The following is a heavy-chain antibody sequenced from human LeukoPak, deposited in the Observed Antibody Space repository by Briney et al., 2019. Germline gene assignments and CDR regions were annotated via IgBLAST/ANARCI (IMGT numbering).Heavy chain of an antibody. Sequence: ESGGSLRLSCAASGFTFSSYSMNWVRQAPGKGLEWVSSISSSSSYIYYADSVKGRFTISRDNAKNSLYLQMNSLRAEDTAVYYCARSRRSYYYDSSGYYYFTGPVDYWGQGTLVTVPS. V-gene: IGHV3-21*01. D-gene: IGHD3-22*01. J-gene: IGHJ4*02. CDR2: ISSSSSYI. CDR3: ARSRRSYYYDSSGYYYFTGPVDY. CDR1: GFTFSSYS.